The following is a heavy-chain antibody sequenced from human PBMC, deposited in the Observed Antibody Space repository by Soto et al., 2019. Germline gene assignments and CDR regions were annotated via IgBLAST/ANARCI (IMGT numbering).Heavy chain of an antibody. CDR2: ISWDGGST. Sequence: EVQLVESGGVVVQPGGSLRLSCAASGFTFDDYTMHWVRQAPGKGLEWVSLISWDGGSTYYADSVKGRFTISRDNSKTSLYLQMNSLRTEDTALYYCAKDIEAIPKDIVVVVADYYYYGMDVWGQGTTVTVSS. CDR3: AKDIEAIPKDIVVVVADYYYYGMDV. V-gene: IGHV3-43*01. CDR1: GFTFDDYT. D-gene: IGHD2-15*01. J-gene: IGHJ6*02.